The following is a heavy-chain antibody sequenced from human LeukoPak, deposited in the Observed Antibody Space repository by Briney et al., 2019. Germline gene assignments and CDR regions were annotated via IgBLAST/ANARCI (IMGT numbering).Heavy chain of an antibody. D-gene: IGHD1-26*01. J-gene: IGHJ4*02. V-gene: IGHV1-46*01. CDR3: ARDRWELPYYFDY. CDR2: LNSSGGST. CDR1: GYIFTDYY. Sequence: ALVKVSCKTSGYIFTDYYIHWVRQAPGQGLEWMGVLNSSGGSTTYAQKFQGRITMTRDASTSTVYMELRSLRSEDTAVYYCARDRWELPYYFDYWGQGTLVTVSS.